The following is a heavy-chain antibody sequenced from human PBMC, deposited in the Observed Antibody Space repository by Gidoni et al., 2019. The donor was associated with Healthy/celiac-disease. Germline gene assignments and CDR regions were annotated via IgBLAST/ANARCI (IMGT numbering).Heavy chain of an antibody. V-gene: IGHV2-70*01. J-gene: IGHJ4*02. CDR3: ARIRSYYDSSGRTDYFDY. CDR2: IDWDDDK. Sequence: QVTLRESGPALVKPTQTLTLTCTFSGFSLSTSGMCVSWIRQPPGKALEWLALIDWDDDKYYSTSLKTRLTISKDTSKNQVVLTMTNMDPVDTDTYYCARIRSYYDSSGRTDYFDYWGQGTLVTVSS. CDR1: GFSLSTSGMC. D-gene: IGHD3-22*01.